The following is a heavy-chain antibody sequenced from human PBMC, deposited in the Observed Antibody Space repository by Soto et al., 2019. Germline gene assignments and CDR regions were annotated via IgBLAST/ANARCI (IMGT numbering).Heavy chain of an antibody. Sequence: QVQLVQSGAEVKNPGSSVKVSCKTSGGTFNSYLIDWVRQAPGQGLEWMGGIIPAFGTAKYAQKFQGRVTITADKSTTTAYMEMRTLTSEDTAVYYCASLLDQPPVGLYFDTWGQGTLVTVAS. J-gene: IGHJ4*02. CDR2: IIPAFGTA. D-gene: IGHD2-2*01. CDR3: ASLLDQPPVGLYFDT. V-gene: IGHV1-69*06. CDR1: GGTFNSYL.